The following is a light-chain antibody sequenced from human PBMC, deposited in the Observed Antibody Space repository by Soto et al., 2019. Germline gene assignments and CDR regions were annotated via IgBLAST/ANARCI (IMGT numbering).Light chain of an antibody. CDR1: RSVSAS. Sequence: EIVLTQSPATLSLSPGERATLSCRASRSVSASLAWYQLKPGQAPRLLIYDASNRATGIPAKFSGSGSGTDFTLTISSLEPEDSAVYYCQQRSNSPPWITFGQGTRLEIK. V-gene: IGKV3-11*01. CDR2: DAS. CDR3: QQRSNSPPWIT. J-gene: IGKJ5*01.